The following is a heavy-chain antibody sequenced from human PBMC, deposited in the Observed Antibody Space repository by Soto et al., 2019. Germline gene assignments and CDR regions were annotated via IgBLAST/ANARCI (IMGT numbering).Heavy chain of an antibody. V-gene: IGHV4-59*08. CDR1: GDSISNYY. CDR2: FSYRGST. D-gene: IGHD5-12*01. Sequence: PSETLSLTCTVSGDSISNYYWSWIRQPPGKGLEWIGYFSYRGSTNYNPSLKSRATISVDTSKNQFSLKLSSVTAADTAVYYCATDTRRYSGYDSYYYHYMDVWSKGTTVPVSS. CDR3: ATDTRRYSGYDSYYYHYMDV. J-gene: IGHJ6*03.